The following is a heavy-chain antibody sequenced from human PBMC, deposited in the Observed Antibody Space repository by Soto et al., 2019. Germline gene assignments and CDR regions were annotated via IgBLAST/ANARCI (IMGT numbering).Heavy chain of an antibody. D-gene: IGHD3-9*01. J-gene: IGHJ4*02. V-gene: IGHV3-23*01. CDR3: AKGVPLYDATGFYALDY. Sequence: EVQLLESGGGLVQPGGSLRLSCAVSGFTFSSYAMSWVRQAPGRGLEWVSAISGTAGSAYYAGSVKGRFSISRDNSENTLFLQMNSLTAEDTAVYYCAKGVPLYDATGFYALDYWGQGTLVTVSS. CDR2: ISGTAGSA. CDR1: GFTFSSYA.